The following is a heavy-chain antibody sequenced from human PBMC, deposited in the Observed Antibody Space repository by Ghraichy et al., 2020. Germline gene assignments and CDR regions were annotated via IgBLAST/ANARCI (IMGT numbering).Heavy chain of an antibody. Sequence: SETLSLTCTVSGASISHTYYWAWIRQPPGKGLEWIGRSYYGGTTYYNPSLESRITISVDTSNNQFSLKLNSVTASDTAVYYCARHSGPYYYGSGSYYSNWFDPWGQGTLVTVSS. CDR3: ARHSGPYYYGSGSYYSNWFDP. J-gene: IGHJ5*02. D-gene: IGHD3-10*01. CDR1: GASISHTYY. V-gene: IGHV4-39*01. CDR2: SYYGGTT.